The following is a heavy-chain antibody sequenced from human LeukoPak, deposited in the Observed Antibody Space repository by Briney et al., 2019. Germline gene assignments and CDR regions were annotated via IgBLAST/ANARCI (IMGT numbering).Heavy chain of an antibody. CDR3: ARGRAGGASTAVALNWFDP. D-gene: IGHD6-19*01. Sequence: ASVKVSCKASGYTFTSYGISWVRQAPGQGLEWMGWISAYNGNTNYAQKLQGRVTMTRNTSISTAYMELSSLRFEDTAVYYCARGRAGGASTAVALNWFDPWGQGTLVTVSS. CDR1: GYTFTSYG. V-gene: IGHV1-18*01. CDR2: ISAYNGNT. J-gene: IGHJ5*02.